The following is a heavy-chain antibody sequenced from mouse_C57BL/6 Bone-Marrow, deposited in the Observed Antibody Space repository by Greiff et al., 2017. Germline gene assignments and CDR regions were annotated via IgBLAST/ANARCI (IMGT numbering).Heavy chain of an antibody. CDR3: ARDRNWDEYYFDY. V-gene: IGHV5-4*01. CDR2: ISDGGSYT. CDR1: GFTFSSYA. D-gene: IGHD4-1*01. J-gene: IGHJ2*01. Sequence: EVQGVESGGGLVKPGGSLKLSCAASGFTFSSYAMSWVRQTPEKRLEWVATISDGGSYTYYPDNVKGRFTISRDNAKNNLYLQMSHLKSEATAMYYCARDRNWDEYYFDYWGQGTTLTVSS.